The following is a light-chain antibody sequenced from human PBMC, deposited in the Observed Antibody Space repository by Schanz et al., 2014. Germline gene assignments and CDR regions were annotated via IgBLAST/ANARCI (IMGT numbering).Light chain of an antibody. CDR3: CSYSGTYKSWM. CDR2: DVS. V-gene: IGLV2-11*01. CDR1: SSDVGGYNY. J-gene: IGLJ3*02. Sequence: QSALTQPRSVSGSPGQSVTISCTGTSSDVGGYNYVSWYQQEPGRAPKVMIYDVSKRPSGVPDRFSGSKSGNTASLTISGLQTEDEADYYCCSYSGTYKSWMFGGGTQLTVL.